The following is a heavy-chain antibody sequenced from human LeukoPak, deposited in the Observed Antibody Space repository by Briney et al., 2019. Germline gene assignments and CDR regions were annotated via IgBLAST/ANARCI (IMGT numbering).Heavy chain of an antibody. J-gene: IGHJ4*02. CDR3: ARPTTVHTNCEFQY. Sequence: PSETLSLTCAVYGGTFSGYHWSWIRQPPGKGLEWIGRITDSGSTNYNPSLKSRVTVSMDTSKNQFSLKLKSLTAADTAMYYCARPTTVHTNCEFQYWSQGTRVTVSS. D-gene: IGHD2-8*01. CDR2: ITDSGST. CDR1: GGTFSGYH. V-gene: IGHV4-34*01.